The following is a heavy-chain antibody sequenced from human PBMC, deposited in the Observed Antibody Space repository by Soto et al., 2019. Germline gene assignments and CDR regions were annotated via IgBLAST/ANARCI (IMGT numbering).Heavy chain of an antibody. Sequence: VQLLESGGGFVQPGGSLTLSCTASGFTFSSFAMNWVRQAPGKGLEWVSVISNNGGTTYYADSVKGRFTISRDNSKNPVYLQMDRLRAEDRAVYYCAKKAGMISRYGLDGWGQGTTVTVSS. CDR1: GFTFSSFA. V-gene: IGHV3-23*01. CDR3: AKKAGMISRYGLDG. CDR2: ISNNGGTT. D-gene: IGHD3-16*01. J-gene: IGHJ6*02.